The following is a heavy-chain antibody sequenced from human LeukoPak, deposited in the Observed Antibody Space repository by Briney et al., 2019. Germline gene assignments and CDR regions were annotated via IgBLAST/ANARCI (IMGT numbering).Heavy chain of an antibody. CDR2: IYYSGRT. CDR3: ERDPGYKNSPTGTTWPDY. Sequence: PSETLSLTCTVSGGSISSSSYYWGWIRQPPGKGLEWIGSIYYSGRTYYNPSLNSRVTISVDISKNQFSLKLSSVTAADTAMYYCERDPGYKNSPTGTTWPDYWGQGTLVTASS. V-gene: IGHV4-39*07. CDR1: GGSISSSSYY. D-gene: IGHD1-14*01. J-gene: IGHJ4*02.